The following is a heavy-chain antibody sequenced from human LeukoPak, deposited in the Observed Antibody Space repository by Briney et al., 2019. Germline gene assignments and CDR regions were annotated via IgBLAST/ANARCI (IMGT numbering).Heavy chain of an antibody. J-gene: IGHJ4*02. CDR2: TRYDGSNK. V-gene: IGHV3-30*02. CDR3: AKDPFHWGTIYFDY. Sequence: GGSLRLSCAASGFTFSSYGMHWVRQAPGKGLEWVAFTRYDGSNKYYADSVKGRFTISRDNSKSTLYLQINSLRAEDTAVYYCAKDPFHWGTIYFDYWGQGTLVTVSS. D-gene: IGHD7-27*01. CDR1: GFTFSSYG.